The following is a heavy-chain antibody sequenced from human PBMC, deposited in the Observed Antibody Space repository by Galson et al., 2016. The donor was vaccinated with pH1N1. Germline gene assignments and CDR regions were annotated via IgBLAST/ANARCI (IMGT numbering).Heavy chain of an antibody. CDR3: ILMSRGNALNM. V-gene: IGHV1-2*02. CDR2: INPNSGGT. J-gene: IGHJ3*02. Sequence: SVKVSCKASGYIFTNYYIHWVRQAPGQGLEWMGWINPNSGGTKFPRKFQGRVTMTRDTSITTAYMDLSSLRSDDTAVYYCILMSRGNALNMWGQGTMVTVSS. CDR1: GYIFTNYY. D-gene: IGHD3-10*01.